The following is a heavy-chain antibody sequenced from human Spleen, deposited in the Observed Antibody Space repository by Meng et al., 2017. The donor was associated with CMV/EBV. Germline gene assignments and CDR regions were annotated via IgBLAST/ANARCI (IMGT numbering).Heavy chain of an antibody. D-gene: IGHD3-22*01. V-gene: IGHV3-30-3*01. J-gene: IGHJ6*02. CDR1: GFTFSSYA. CDR2: ISYDGSNK. Sequence: GESLKISCAASGFTFSSYAMHWVRQAPGKGLEWVAVISYDGSNKYYADSVKGRFTISRDNSKNTLYLQMNSLRAEDTAVYYCARAPGLVVVSGMDVWGQGTMVTVSS. CDR3: ARAPGLVVVSGMDV.